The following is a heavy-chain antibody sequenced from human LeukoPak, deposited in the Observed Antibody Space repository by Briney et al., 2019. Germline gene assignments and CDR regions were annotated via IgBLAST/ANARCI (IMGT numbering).Heavy chain of an antibody. CDR1: GFTFSSYA. CDR3: ARDRIHCSGGSCYSGWFDP. Sequence: PGGSLRLSCAASGFTFSSYAMHWVRQAPGKGLEWVAVISYDGSNKYCADSVKGRFTISRDNSKNTLYLQMNSLRAEDTAVYYCARDRIHCSGGSCYSGWFDPWGQGTLVTVSS. D-gene: IGHD2-15*01. CDR2: ISYDGSNK. J-gene: IGHJ5*02. V-gene: IGHV3-30*04.